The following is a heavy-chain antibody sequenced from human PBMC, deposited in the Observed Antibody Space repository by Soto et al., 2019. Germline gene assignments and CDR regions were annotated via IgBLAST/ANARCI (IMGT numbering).Heavy chain of an antibody. V-gene: IGHV3-30*18. J-gene: IGHJ4*02. CDR1: RFTFSNYG. CDR3: AKERDTRSSSCFDS. CDR2: ISHDGTVK. Sequence: GGSLRLFCAASRFTFSNYGMQWARQAPGKGLEWVAVISHDGTVKYYADSVKGRFTISRDNFQNTLDLQMDSLRAEDTAVYYCAKERDTRSSSCFDSWGQGTLVTVSS. D-gene: IGHD5-18*01.